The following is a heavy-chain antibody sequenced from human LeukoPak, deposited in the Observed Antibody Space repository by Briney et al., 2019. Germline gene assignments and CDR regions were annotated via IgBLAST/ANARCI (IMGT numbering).Heavy chain of an antibody. CDR3: ARHGTIAAAANSDY. Sequence: RGESLKISCKGSGYSFTSYWIGWVRQMPGEGLGWMGIIYPGDSDTRYSPSFQGQVTISADKSISTAYLQWSSLKASDTAMYYCARHGTIAAAANSDYWGQGTLVTVSS. CDR1: GYSFTSYW. CDR2: IYPGDSDT. J-gene: IGHJ4*02. V-gene: IGHV5-51*01. D-gene: IGHD6-13*01.